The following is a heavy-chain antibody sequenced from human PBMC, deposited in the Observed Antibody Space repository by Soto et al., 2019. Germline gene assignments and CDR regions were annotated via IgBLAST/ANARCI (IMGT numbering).Heavy chain of an antibody. D-gene: IGHD2-21*01. CDR2: INHSGST. Sequence: SETLSLTCAVYGGSFSGYYWSWIRQPPGKGLEWIGEINHSGSTNYNPSLKSRVTISVDTSKNQFSLKLSSVTAADTAVYYCARTRRPNYSWPVGDAFDIWGQGTMVTVSS. CDR1: GGSFSGYY. J-gene: IGHJ3*02. V-gene: IGHV4-34*01. CDR3: ARTRRPNYSWPVGDAFDI.